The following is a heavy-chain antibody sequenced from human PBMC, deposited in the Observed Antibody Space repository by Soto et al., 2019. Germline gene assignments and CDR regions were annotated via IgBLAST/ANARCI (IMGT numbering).Heavy chain of an antibody. CDR2: IYWDDDK. Sequence: QITLNESGPTVVRPTETLTLTCRFSGFSLTTSGVGVGWIRQSPGKAPEWLALIYWDDDKRYSASLKSRLTITKETSKNQVVLSVSDLDPTDTATYYCAHIVLRAVFGLVTTTAIYFDFWGQGTPVAVSS. D-gene: IGHD3-3*01. J-gene: IGHJ4*02. CDR1: GFSLTTSGVG. CDR3: AHIVLRAVFGLVTTTAIYFDF. V-gene: IGHV2-5*02.